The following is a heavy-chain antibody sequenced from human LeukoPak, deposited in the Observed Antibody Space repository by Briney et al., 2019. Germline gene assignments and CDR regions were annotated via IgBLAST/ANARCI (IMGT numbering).Heavy chain of an antibody. CDR1: GGSISSSSYY. CDR2: IYYSGST. CDR3: ARGAGYVNWFDP. Sequence: SETLSLTCTVSGGSISSSSYYWSWIRQPPGKGLEWIGYIYYSGSTNYNPSLKSRVTISVDTSKNQFSLKLSSVTAADTAVYYCARGAGYVNWFDPWGQGTLVTVSS. V-gene: IGHV4-61*01. D-gene: IGHD2-2*01. J-gene: IGHJ5*02.